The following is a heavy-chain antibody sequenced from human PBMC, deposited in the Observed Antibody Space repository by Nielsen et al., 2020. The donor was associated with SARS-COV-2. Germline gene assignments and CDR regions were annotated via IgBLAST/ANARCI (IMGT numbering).Heavy chain of an antibody. D-gene: IGHD3-3*01. J-gene: IGHJ5*02. V-gene: IGHV3-74*01. Sequence: GESLKISCAASGFTFSSYWMHWVRQAPGKGLVWVSRINSDGSSTSYADSVKGRFTISRDNSKNTLYLQMNSLRAEDTAVYYSLIFGVVKIDPWGQGTLVTVSS. CDR1: GFTFSSYW. CDR2: INSDGSST. CDR3: LIFGVVKIDP.